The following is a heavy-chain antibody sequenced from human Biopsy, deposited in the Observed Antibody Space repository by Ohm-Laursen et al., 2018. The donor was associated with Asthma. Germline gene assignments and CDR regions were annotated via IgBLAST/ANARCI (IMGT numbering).Heavy chain of an antibody. Sequence: SLRLSCAAFGFSFSNFAIHWVRQAPGKGLEWVGVISKDASTQDYADSVKGRFTRARDNSKNTLDLQMNSLREEDTAVYYCVRDGTDDAFDIWGQGTVVSVSS. CDR1: GFSFSNFA. CDR3: VRDGTDDAFDI. CDR2: ISKDASTQ. V-gene: IGHV3-30*01. D-gene: IGHD1-1*01. J-gene: IGHJ3*02.